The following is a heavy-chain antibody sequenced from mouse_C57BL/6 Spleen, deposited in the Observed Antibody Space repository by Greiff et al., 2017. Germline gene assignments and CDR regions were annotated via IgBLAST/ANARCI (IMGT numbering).Heavy chain of an antibody. J-gene: IGHJ2*01. CDR3: TRGVDYYGSRDYFDY. Sequence: VHLVESGAELVRPGASVTLSCKASGYTFTDYEMHWVKQTPVHGLEWIGAIDPETGGTAYNQKFKGKAILTADKSSSTAYMELRSLTSEDSAVYYCTRGVDYYGSRDYFDYWGQGTTLTVSS. CDR1: GYTFTDYE. D-gene: IGHD1-1*01. CDR2: IDPETGGT. V-gene: IGHV1-15*01.